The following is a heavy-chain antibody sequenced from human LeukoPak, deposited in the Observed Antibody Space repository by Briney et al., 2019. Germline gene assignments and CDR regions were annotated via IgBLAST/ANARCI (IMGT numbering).Heavy chain of an antibody. CDR1: GFTVSSNY. J-gene: IGHJ4*02. CDR2: ISGGGNT. Sequence: GGSLRLSCAASGFTVSSNYMTWVRQAPGKGLEWVSVISGGGNTYYADSVKGRFTISRDNSKNTLYLQMNILRAEDTAVYYCARDRYGSGSKFGVWGQGTLVTVSS. D-gene: IGHD3-10*01. CDR3: ARDRYGSGSKFGV. V-gene: IGHV3-53*01.